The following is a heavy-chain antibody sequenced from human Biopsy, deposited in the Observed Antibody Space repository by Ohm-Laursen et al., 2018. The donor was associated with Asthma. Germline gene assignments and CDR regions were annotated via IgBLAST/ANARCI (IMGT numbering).Heavy chain of an antibody. D-gene: IGHD2-8*02. V-gene: IGHV3-53*01. CDR1: GFTVSRDY. Sequence: GSLRLSCTASGFTVSRDYMFWVRQAPGKGLEWVSVIYSGGTSHTADSVRGRFTISRDYSKNTLNLQMHSLRAEDTAVYYCARGDTGGWSQYYFDYWGQGTLVTVSS. CDR2: IYSGGTS. J-gene: IGHJ4*02. CDR3: ARGDTGGWSQYYFDY.